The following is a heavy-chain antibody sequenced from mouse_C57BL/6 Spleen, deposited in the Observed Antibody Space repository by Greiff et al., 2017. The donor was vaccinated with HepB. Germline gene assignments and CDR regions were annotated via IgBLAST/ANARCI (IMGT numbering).Heavy chain of an antibody. CDR3: ARHESQALTGDYFDY. D-gene: IGHD4-1*01. CDR1: GYTFTEYT. CDR2: FYPGSGSI. J-gene: IGHJ2*01. V-gene: IGHV1-62-2*01. Sequence: VKLQESGAELVKPGASVKLSCKASGYTFTEYTIHWVKQRSGQGLEWIGWFYPGSGSIKYNEKFKDKATLTADKSSSTVYMELSRLTSEDSAVYFCARHESQALTGDYFDYWGQGTTLTVSS.